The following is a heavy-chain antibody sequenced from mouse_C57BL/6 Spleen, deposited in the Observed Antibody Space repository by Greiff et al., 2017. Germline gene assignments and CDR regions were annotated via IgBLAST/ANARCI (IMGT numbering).Heavy chain of an antibody. CDR3: ARSRESLEFDY. V-gene: IGHV1-53*01. CDR2: INPSNGGT. CDR1: AYTFTSYG. J-gene: IGHJ2*01. Sequence: VRLQQPGTKLLKLGASVKLSGKASAYTFTSYGMHWVKQRPGQGLGWIGNINPSNGGTNYNEKFKSKATLTVDKSSSTAYMQLSSLTSEDSAVYYCARSRESLEFDYWGQGTTLTVSS.